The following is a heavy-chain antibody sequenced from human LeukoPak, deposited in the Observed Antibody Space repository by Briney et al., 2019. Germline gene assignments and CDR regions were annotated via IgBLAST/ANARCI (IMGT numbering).Heavy chain of an antibody. CDR3: ARVYCSGGSCPYGMDV. V-gene: IGHV3-21*01. CDR2: ISSSSYI. J-gene: IGHJ6*02. CDR1: GFTFSSYS. D-gene: IGHD2-15*01. Sequence: GGSLRLSCAASGFTFSSYSMNWVRQAPGKGLEWVSSISSSSYIYYADSVKGRFTISRDNAKNSLYLQMNSLRAEDTAVYYCARVYCSGGSCPYGMDVWGQGTTVTVSS.